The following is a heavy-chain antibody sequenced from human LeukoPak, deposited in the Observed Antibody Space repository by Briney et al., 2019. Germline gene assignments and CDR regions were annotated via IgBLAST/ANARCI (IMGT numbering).Heavy chain of an antibody. CDR2: IYPGDSDT. CDR3: ARRARYDSSGYYWLGAFDI. CDR1: GYSFTSYW. Sequence: GESLKISCKGSGYSFTSYWIGWVRQMPWKGLEWIGIIYPGDSDTRYSPAFQGQVTISADKSISTAYLQWSSLKASDTAMYYCARRARYDSSGYYWLGAFDIWGQGTMVTVSS. J-gene: IGHJ3*02. D-gene: IGHD3-22*01. V-gene: IGHV5-51*01.